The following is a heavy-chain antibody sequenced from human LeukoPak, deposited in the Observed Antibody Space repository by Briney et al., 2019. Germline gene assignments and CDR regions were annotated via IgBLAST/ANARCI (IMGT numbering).Heavy chain of an antibody. V-gene: IGHV4-34*01. CDR2: INHRGNR. J-gene: IGHJ6*03. CDR1: GGSPSGFY. Sequence: SETLSLTCGVSGGSPSGFYWSCSRQSPGKGLEWIGEINHRGNRKSNPSLKNRLTMSVDTSKKHISLNLTSVTAAATAVYYCARFGFEYDVGSGIHFYYMDVWGPGTTVTVSS. CDR3: ARFGFEYDVGSGIHFYYMDV. D-gene: IGHD3-10*01.